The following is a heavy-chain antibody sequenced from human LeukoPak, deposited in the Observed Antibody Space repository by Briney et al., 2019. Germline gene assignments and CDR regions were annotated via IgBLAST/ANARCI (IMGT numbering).Heavy chain of an antibody. Sequence: GESLKISCKGSGYSFTSYWIGWVRQMPGKGLEWMGIIYPGDSDTRYSPSFQGQVTISADQSISPPQLQWSSLKASDTAMYYCARSYYYGSGSYFVQYWGQGTLVTVSS. CDR1: GYSFTSYW. D-gene: IGHD3-10*01. J-gene: IGHJ4*02. V-gene: IGHV5-51*01. CDR3: ARSYYYGSGSYFVQY. CDR2: IYPGDSDT.